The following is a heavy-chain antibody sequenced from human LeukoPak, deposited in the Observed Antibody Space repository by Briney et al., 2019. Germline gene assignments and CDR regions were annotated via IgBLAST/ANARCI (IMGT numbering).Heavy chain of an antibody. J-gene: IGHJ4*02. Sequence: GGSLRLSCAASGFTISTDNMSWVRQVPGKGLEWVSVVYSGNDGTNYADSVRGRFTISRDDSKNMVYLQMNDLRLEDAAVYYCTKRSRGYYDYWGQGTLVTVSS. CDR2: VYSGNDGT. CDR1: GFTISTDN. V-gene: IGHV3-66*02. D-gene: IGHD3-10*01. CDR3: TKRSRGYYDY.